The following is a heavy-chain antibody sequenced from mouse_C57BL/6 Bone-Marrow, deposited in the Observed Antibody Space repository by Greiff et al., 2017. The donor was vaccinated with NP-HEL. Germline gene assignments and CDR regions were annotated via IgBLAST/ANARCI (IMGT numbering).Heavy chain of an antibody. D-gene: IGHD1-1*01. J-gene: IGHJ4*01. CDR1: GFNIKDYY. CDR3: VGAVGY. CDR2: IDPEDGET. Sequence: VQLQQSGAELVKPGASVKLSCTASGFNIKDYYMHWVKQRTEQGLEWIGRIDPEDGETTSAPTFQGKATITADTSSNTAYLQHSSLTSEDTAVYYCVGAVGYWGQGTSVTVSS. V-gene: IGHV14-2*01.